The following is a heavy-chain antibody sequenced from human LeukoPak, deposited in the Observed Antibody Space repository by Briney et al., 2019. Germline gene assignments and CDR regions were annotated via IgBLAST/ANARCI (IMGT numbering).Heavy chain of an antibody. V-gene: IGHV4-59*01. CDR1: GASISSYY. CDR2: IYNSGRT. CDR3: ARGHSNCSPTSCYFPSDY. Sequence: SETLSLTCTVSGASISSYYWSWIRQPPGKGLEWIGYIYNSGRTNYNPSPKSRVTISVDTSKNQFSLRLNSVTAADTAVYYCARGHSNCSPTSCYFPSDYWGQGTLVTVSS. J-gene: IGHJ4*02. D-gene: IGHD2-2*01.